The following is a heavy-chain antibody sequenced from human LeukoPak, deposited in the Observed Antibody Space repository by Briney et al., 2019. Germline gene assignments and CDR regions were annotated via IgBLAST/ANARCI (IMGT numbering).Heavy chain of an antibody. V-gene: IGHV4-39*01. CDR1: GGFISSSSHY. D-gene: IGHD6-6*01. CDR3: ARYSSSSGWFDP. CDR2: IYYSGST. Sequence: PSETLSLTCSVSGGFISSSSHYWVWIRQPPGRGLEWIGNIYYSGSTYYSPSLKSRVTMSVDTSKNQFSLRLSSATAADTAVYYCARYSSSSGWFDPWGQGTLVTVSS. J-gene: IGHJ5*02.